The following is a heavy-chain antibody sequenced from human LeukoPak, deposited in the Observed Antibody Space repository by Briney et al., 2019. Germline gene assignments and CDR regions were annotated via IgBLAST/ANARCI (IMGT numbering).Heavy chain of an antibody. CDR1: GYIFTSHW. CDR2: ISPGDSET. CDR3: ARRDSGFEFFDY. V-gene: IGHV5-51*01. D-gene: IGHD5-12*01. Sequence: GESLKISCKGSGYIFTSHWIGWVRQMPGKGLEWMGIISPGDSETRYSPSFQGQFTISADKFLSTAYLQWSSLEASDNAMYYCARRDSGFEFFDYWGQGTLVTVSS. J-gene: IGHJ4*02.